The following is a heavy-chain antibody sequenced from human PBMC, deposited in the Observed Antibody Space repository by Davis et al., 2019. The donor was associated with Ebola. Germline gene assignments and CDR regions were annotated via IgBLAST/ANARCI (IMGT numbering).Heavy chain of an antibody. Sequence: ASVKVSCKASGYPFTAYYIHWVRQAPGQGLEWMGRINPNSGATNSAQKFQGRVTMTRDTSIRTAYMELSSLTSDDTAIYYCAKDNRNIWSEVWGQGTMVTVSS. D-gene: IGHD2/OR15-2a*01. V-gene: IGHV1-2*06. J-gene: IGHJ3*01. CDR3: AKDNRNIWSEV. CDR2: INPNSGAT. CDR1: GYPFTAYY.